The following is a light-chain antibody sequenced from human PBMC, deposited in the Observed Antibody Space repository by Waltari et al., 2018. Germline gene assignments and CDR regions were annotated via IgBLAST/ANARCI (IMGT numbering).Light chain of an antibody. CDR1: RSVLSSSDNKNY. V-gene: IGKV4-1*01. Sequence: DFVMTQSPDSLAVSLGERATINCRSSRSVLSSSDNKNYLAWYKQKPGQPPKMLIYWASTREFGVPDRFSGSGSGTDFTLSISNLQAEDVAVYYCQQSYGSPLTFGGGTKVEI. CDR2: WAS. J-gene: IGKJ4*01. CDR3: QQSYGSPLT.